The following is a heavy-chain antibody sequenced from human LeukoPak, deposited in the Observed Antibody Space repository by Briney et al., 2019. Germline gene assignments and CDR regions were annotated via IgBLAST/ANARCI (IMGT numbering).Heavy chain of an antibody. V-gene: IGHV4-39*01. CDR2: MSFIGST. D-gene: IGHD3-9*01. Sequence: SETLSLTCSVSGGSISSTTYYWGWIRQPPGKGLEWIGSMSFIGSTYYNPSLKSRVTISVHMSKDHFSLKLSSVTAADTAVYYCARHRRHYDILTGYYAGHFDIWGQGTMVTVSS. CDR3: ARHRRHYDILTGYYAGHFDI. J-gene: IGHJ3*02. CDR1: GGSISSTTYY.